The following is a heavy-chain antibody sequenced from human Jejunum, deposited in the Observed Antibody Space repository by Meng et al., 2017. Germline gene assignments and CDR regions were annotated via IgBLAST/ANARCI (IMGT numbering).Heavy chain of an antibody. Sequence: LQESGPGLVEPSGTLSLTCAVSGGSISDSNWWSWVRQPPGKGLEWIGEIYHTGSTNYNPSLKSRVTMSLDKSKNQFFLDLTSVTAADTAVYYCARDLLGPAIAASGYFDPWGQGTLVTVSS. J-gene: IGHJ5*02. CDR1: GGSISDSNW. CDR3: ARDLLGPAIAASGYFDP. CDR2: IYHTGST. V-gene: IGHV4-4*02. D-gene: IGHD5-12*01.